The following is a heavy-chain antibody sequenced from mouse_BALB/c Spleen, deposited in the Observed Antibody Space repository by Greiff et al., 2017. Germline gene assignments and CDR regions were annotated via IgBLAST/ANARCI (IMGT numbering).Heavy chain of an antibody. CDR1: GFTFSSFG. V-gene: IGHV5-17*02. Sequence: EVNVVESGGGLVQPGGSRKLSCAASGFTFSSFGMHWVRQAPEKGLEWVAYISSGSSTIYYADTVKGRFTISRDNPKNTLFLQMTSLRSEDTAMYYCARSGTTVVADMDYWGQGTSVTVSS. CDR3: ARSGTTVVADMDY. D-gene: IGHD1-1*01. J-gene: IGHJ4*01. CDR2: ISSGSSTI.